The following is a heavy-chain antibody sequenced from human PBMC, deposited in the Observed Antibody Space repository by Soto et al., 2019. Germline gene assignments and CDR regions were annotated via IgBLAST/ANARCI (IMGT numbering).Heavy chain of an antibody. V-gene: IGHV3-30*18. J-gene: IGHJ4*02. CDR3: AKEASSTTFFDY. Sequence: HPGGSLRLACSASGVTLSSYGMHWVRQAPGKGLEWVAVISYDGSNKYYADSVKGRFTISRDNSKNTLYLQMNSLRAEDTAVYYCAKEASSTTFFDYWGQGTLVTVSS. D-gene: IGHD6-13*01. CDR1: GVTLSSYG. CDR2: ISYDGSNK.